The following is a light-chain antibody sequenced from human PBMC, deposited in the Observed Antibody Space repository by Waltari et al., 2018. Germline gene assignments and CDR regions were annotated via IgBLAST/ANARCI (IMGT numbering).Light chain of an antibody. CDR3: ASYTRSTFTWV. Sequence: QSALTQPASVSGSTGQSITISCTANIIDVGGYNYVSWYQQHPGKVPKLMIYDVSRRPSGISNRFSGSKSGKTASLTISGLQAEDETDYYCASYTRSTFTWVFGGGTKLTVL. CDR1: IIDVGGYNY. V-gene: IGLV2-14*03. CDR2: DVS. J-gene: IGLJ3*02.